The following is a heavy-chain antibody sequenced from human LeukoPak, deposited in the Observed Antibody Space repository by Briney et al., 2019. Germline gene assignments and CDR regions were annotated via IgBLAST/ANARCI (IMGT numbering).Heavy chain of an antibody. D-gene: IGHD5-12*01. CDR2: INPKSGGT. V-gene: IGHV1-2*02. CDR3: ASIYSGYDDFDY. Sequence: ASVKVSCKASGYTFTGYYMHWVRQAPGQGLEWMGWINPKSGGTNYAQKFQGRVTMTRDTSISTAYMELSRLRSDDTAVYYCASIYSGYDDFDYWGQGTLVTVSS. J-gene: IGHJ4*02. CDR1: GYTFTGYY.